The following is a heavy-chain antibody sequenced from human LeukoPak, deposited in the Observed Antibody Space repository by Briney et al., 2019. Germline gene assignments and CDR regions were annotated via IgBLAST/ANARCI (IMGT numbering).Heavy chain of an antibody. CDR1: GASFSDYY. CDR2: INHSGST. D-gene: IGHD6-13*01. V-gene: IGHV4-34*01. Sequence: PSETLSLTCAVYGASFSDYYWSWIRQPPGKGLEWIGEINHSGSTNYNPSLKSRVTISVDTSKNQFSLKLSSVTAADTAVYYCARLHSSSWYSFDYWGQGTLVTVSS. J-gene: IGHJ4*02. CDR3: ARLHSSSWYSFDY.